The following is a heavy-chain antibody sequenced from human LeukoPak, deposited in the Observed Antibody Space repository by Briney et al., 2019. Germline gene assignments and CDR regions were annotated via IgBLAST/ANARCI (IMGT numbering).Heavy chain of an antibody. CDR2: VFYSGGA. V-gene: IGHV4-39*01. CDR1: GGSISINSYY. J-gene: IGHJ4*02. CDR3: ARNDDY. Sequence: PSETLSLTCTVSGGSISINSYYWAWIRQPPGKGLEWIGSVFYSGGAYYNPSPKSRVTISVDTSKNQFSLKLSSVTAADTAVYYCARNDDYWGQGTLVTVSS.